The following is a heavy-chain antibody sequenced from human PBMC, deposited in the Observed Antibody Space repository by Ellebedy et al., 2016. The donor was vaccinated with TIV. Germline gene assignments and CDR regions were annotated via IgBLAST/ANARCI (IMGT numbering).Heavy chain of an antibody. CDR1: GFTFSNYG. J-gene: IGHJ4*02. Sequence: GGSLRLSXAASGFTFSNYGLNWVRQAPGKRPEWVANIKQDGSAKYYVGSVQGRFTVSRDNAENTLYLHMNNLRAEDTAVYYCARLLGPLVDYWGQGTLVTVSS. V-gene: IGHV3-7*02. CDR2: IKQDGSAK. D-gene: IGHD7-27*01. CDR3: ARLLGPLVDY.